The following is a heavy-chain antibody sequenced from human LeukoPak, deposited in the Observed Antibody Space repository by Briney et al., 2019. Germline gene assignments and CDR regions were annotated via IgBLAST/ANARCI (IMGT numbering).Heavy chain of an antibody. CDR3: ARVPVYSGTYFDY. V-gene: IGHV4-30-4*01. D-gene: IGHD1-26*01. J-gene: IGHJ4*02. CDR1: GGSISSGDYY. Sequence: SETLSLTCTVSGGSISSGDYYWSWIRQPPGKGLEWIGYIYYSGSTYYNPSLKSRVTISVYTSKNQFSPKLSSVTAADTAVYYCARVPVYSGTYFDYWGQGTLVTVSS. CDR2: IYYSGST.